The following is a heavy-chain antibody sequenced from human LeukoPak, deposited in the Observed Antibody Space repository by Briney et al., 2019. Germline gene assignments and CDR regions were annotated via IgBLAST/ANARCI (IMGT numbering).Heavy chain of an antibody. CDR2: IYHSGST. D-gene: IGHD3-3*01. J-gene: IGHJ4*02. CDR1: GYSISSGYY. CDR3: ARQSGRFLEWLLTFDY. Sequence: PSETLSLTCAVSGYSISSGYYWGWIRQPPGKGLEWIGSIYHSGSTYYNPSLKSRVTISVDTSKNQFSLKLSSVTAADTAVYYCARQSGRFLEWLLTFDYWGQGTLVTVSS. V-gene: IGHV4-38-2*01.